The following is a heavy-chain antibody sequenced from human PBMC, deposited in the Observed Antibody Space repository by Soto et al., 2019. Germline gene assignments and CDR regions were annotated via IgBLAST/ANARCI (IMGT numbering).Heavy chain of an antibody. Sequence: SETLSLTCTVSGGSISSYYWSWIRQPPGKGLEWIGYIYYSGSTNYNPSLKSRVTISVDTSKNQFSLKLGSVTAADTAVYYCARVVRSDYDFWSGYYIGNWFDPWGQGTLVTVSS. V-gene: IGHV4-59*01. CDR2: IYYSGST. D-gene: IGHD3-3*01. CDR1: GGSISSYY. CDR3: ARVVRSDYDFWSGYYIGNWFDP. J-gene: IGHJ5*02.